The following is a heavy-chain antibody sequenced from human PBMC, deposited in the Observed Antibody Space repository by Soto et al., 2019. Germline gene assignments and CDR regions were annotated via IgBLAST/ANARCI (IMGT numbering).Heavy chain of an antibody. D-gene: IGHD6-13*01. J-gene: IGHJ4*02. CDR1: GFTFSSYA. CDR3: AKDQTFEGIAAAGGDY. CDR2: ISGSGGST. V-gene: IGHV3-23*01. Sequence: GGSLRLSCAASGFTFSSYAMSWVRQAPGKGLEWVSAISGSGGSTYYADSVKGRFTISRDNSKNTLYLQMNSLRAEDTAVYYCAKDQTFEGIAAAGGDYWGQGTLVTVSS.